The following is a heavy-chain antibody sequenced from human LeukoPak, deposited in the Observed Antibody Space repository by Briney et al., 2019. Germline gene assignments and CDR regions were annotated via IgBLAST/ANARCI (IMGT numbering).Heavy chain of an antibody. V-gene: IGHV1-2*02. CDR1: GYTFTGYY. CDR3: ARAFLPQGSGGSYYYYMDV. Sequence: ASVKVSCKASGYTFTGYYMHWVRQAPGQGLEWMGWINPNSGGTNYAQKFQGRVTMTRDTSISTAYMELSGLRSDDTAVYYCARAFLPQGSGGSYYYYMDVWGKGTTVTVSS. CDR2: INPNSGGT. D-gene: IGHD2-15*01. J-gene: IGHJ6*03.